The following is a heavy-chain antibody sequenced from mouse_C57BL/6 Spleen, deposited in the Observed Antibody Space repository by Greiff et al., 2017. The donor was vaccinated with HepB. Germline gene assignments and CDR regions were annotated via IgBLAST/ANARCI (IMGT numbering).Heavy chain of an antibody. CDR2: ISSGGSYT. J-gene: IGHJ1*03. V-gene: IGHV5-6*02. D-gene: IGHD2-1*01. CDR3: ARHGNYGGYWYFDV. CDR1: GFTFSSYG. Sequence: EVMLVESGGDLVKPGGSLKLSCAASGFTFSSYGMSWVRQTPDKRLEWVATISSGGSYTYYPDSVKGRFTISRDNAKNTLYLQMSSLKSEDTAMYYCARHGNYGGYWYFDVGGTGTTVTVSS.